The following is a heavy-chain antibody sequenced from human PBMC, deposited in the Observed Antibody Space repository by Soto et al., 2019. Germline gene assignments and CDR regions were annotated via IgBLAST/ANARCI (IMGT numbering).Heavy chain of an antibody. CDR3: TRDWEITVSTWSFGGF. J-gene: IGHJ4*02. Sequence: QVQLVQSGAEVKKPGSSVKGSCKASGGTFSPYTINWVRQAPGQGLEWMGRIIPFHGVTNYAQKFQARVTITEDKSTSTAYMELSGLRFEDTAMYYCTRDWEITVSTWSFGGFWGRGTLVTVSS. CDR2: IIPFHGVT. CDR1: GGTFSPYT. V-gene: IGHV1-69*08. D-gene: IGHD3-10*01.